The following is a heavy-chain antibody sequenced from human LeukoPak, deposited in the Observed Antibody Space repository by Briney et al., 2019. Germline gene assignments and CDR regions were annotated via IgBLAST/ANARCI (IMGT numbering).Heavy chain of an antibody. J-gene: IGHJ4*02. Sequence: SETLSLTRTVSGGSISSYYWSWIRQPAGKGLEWIGRIYTSGSTNYNPSLKSRVTMSVDTSKNQFSLKLSSVTAADTAVYYCARDRCSSTSCPYYFDYWGQGTLVTVSS. CDR2: IYTSGST. D-gene: IGHD2-2*01. CDR3: ARDRCSSTSCPYYFDY. CDR1: GGSISSYY. V-gene: IGHV4-4*07.